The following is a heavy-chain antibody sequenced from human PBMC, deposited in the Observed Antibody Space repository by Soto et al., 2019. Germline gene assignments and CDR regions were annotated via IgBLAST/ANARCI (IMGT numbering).Heavy chain of an antibody. CDR2: ISPYNGDT. D-gene: IGHD6-25*01. J-gene: IGHJ1*01. Sequence: ASVKVSCKASGYVFRNFGISWVRRAPGQGLEWMGWISPYNGDTNYAQNFQGRITLTTDASSSTAYMELRILTFDDTAIYYCARADTSRLGHLAFWGQGTLVTVSS. V-gene: IGHV1-18*01. CDR1: GYVFRNFG. CDR3: ARADTSRLGHLAF.